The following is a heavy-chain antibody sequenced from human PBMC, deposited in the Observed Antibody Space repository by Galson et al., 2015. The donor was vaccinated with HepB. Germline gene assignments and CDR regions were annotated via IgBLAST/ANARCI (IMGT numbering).Heavy chain of an antibody. V-gene: IGHV3-23*01. CDR3: ARDLRAIDWGTFDI. CDR2: ISGSGLGT. Sequence: SLRLSCAVSGFTFSNYAMSWVRQAPGKGLEWVSGISGSGLGTYYADSVKGRFTSSRDNSKSSLYPQMNSLRGEDTAVYYCARDLRAIDWGTFDIWGQGTMVTVS. CDR1: GFTFSNYA. J-gene: IGHJ3*02. D-gene: IGHD7-27*01.